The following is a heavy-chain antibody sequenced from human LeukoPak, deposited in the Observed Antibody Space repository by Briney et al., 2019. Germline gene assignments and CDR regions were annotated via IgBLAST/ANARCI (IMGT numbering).Heavy chain of an antibody. CDR1: GYTFSNYG. D-gene: IGHD6-19*01. Sequence: GASVKVSCKPSGYTFSNYGITWVRQAPGQGLEWMGGIIPIFGTANYAQKFQGRVTITADKSTSTAYMELSSLRSEDTAVYYCAREGGVAVDGFNDYWGQGTLVTVSS. CDR2: IIPIFGTA. CDR3: AREGGVAVDGFNDY. V-gene: IGHV1-69*06. J-gene: IGHJ4*02.